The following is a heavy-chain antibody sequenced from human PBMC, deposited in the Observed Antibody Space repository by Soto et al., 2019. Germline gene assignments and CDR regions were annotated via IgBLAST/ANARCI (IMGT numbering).Heavy chain of an antibody. CDR1: GGTFSSYA. J-gene: IGHJ4*02. CDR3: ARYSSTWYEVDY. Sequence: GASVKVSCKASGGTFSSYAFSWVRQAPGQGLGWMGGIIPIFGTANYAQKFQGRVTITADESTSTAYMELSSLRSEDTAVYYCARYSSTWYEVDYWGQGTLVTVSS. CDR2: IIPIFGTA. V-gene: IGHV1-69*13. D-gene: IGHD6-13*01.